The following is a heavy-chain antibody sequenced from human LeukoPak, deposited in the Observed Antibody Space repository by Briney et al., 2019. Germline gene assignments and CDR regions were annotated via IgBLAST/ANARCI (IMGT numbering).Heavy chain of an antibody. D-gene: IGHD6-13*01. J-gene: IGHJ3*02. V-gene: IGHV1-2*02. CDR2: INPNSGGT. CDR3: ARDKLAAADAFDI. Sequence: ASVKVSCKASGYTFTGYYMHWVRQAPGQGREWMGWINPNSGGTNYAQKFQGRVTMTRDTSISTAYMELSRLRSDDTAVYYCARDKLAAADAFDIWGQGTMVTVSS. CDR1: GYTFTGYY.